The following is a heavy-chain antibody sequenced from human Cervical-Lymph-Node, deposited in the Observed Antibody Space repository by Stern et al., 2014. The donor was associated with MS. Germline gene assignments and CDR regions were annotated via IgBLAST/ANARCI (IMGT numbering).Heavy chain of an antibody. J-gene: IGHJ2*01. D-gene: IGHD3-16*01. V-gene: IGHV4-31*03. Sequence: VQLVESGPGLVKPSQTLSLTCTVSGDSISSGGYYWSWIRQHPGKGLEWIGYINYSGRTYYKPYLKSRVTISVDTSKNTFSLKLTSVTAADTAVYYCARATLGGLDWYFDLWGRGTLVTASS. CDR2: INYSGRT. CDR3: ARATLGGLDWYFDL. CDR1: GDSISSGGYY.